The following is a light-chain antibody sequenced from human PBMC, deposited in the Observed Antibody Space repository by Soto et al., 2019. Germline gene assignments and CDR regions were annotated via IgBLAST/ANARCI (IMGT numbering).Light chain of an antibody. CDR3: QQRSNWPPGTT. CDR1: QSISKY. CDR2: DAS. J-gene: IGKJ2*01. Sequence: EVVLTQSPATLSLSPGERAILSCRASQSISKYLAWYQQKPGQAPRLLIYDASNRATGISARFSGSGSGTDFTLTISSLEPEDFAIYYCQQRSNWPPGTTFGQGTKLEIK. V-gene: IGKV3-11*01.